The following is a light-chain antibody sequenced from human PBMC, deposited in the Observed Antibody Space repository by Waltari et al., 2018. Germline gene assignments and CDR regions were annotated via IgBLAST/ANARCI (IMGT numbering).Light chain of an antibody. J-gene: IGKJ1*01. V-gene: IGKV1-33*01. CDR3: QEHDKSPPWT. CDR2: RAS. CDR1: QDISTW. Sequence: DIQMTQSPSSLSASVGDRVTITCRASQDISTWLAWYQQTPGKAPKLLIYRASILERGVPSRFSGSGSGTDFNLTISSLQPEDFSAYYCQEHDKSPPWTFGQGTKVEL.